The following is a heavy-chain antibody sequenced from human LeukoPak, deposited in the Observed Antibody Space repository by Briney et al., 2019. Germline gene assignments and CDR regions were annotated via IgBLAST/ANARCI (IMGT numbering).Heavy chain of an antibody. D-gene: IGHD3-22*01. J-gene: IGHJ3*02. V-gene: IGHV4-34*01. CDR1: GGSFSGYY. CDR2: INHSGST. Sequence: SETLSLTCAVYGGSFSGYYWSWIRQPPGKGLEWIGEINHSGSTNYNPSLKSRVTISVDKSKNQFSLELSSVTAADTAVYYCARIWYYDSSGYYYAFDIWGQGTMVTVSS. CDR3: ARIWYYDSSGYYYAFDI.